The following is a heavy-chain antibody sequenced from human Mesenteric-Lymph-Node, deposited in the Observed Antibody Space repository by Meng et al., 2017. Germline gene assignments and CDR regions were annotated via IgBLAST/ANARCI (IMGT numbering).Heavy chain of an antibody. Sequence: VQLVESGGGLVQPGGSLRLSCEASGFTFNNYAMTWVRQAPGRGLEWVSGVSGSGANTYYADSVKGRFTISRDNSKNILYLQMSSLRAEDTAVYYCASGTGAADSWGQGTLVTVSS. CDR3: ASGTGAADS. CDR2: VSGSGANT. V-gene: IGHV3-23*04. J-gene: IGHJ4*02. CDR1: GFTFNNYA. D-gene: IGHD1-1*01.